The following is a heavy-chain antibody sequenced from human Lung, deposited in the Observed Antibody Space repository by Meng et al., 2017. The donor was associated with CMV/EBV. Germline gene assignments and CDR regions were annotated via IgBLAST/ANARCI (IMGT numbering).Heavy chain of an antibody. J-gene: IGHJ3*02. V-gene: IGHV3-30*04. CDR2: ISYDGSNK. Sequence: GESXKISCAASGFTFSGYAMHWVRQAPGKGLECVAVISYDGSNKYYADSVKGRFTISRDNSKNTLYLQMNSLRVEDTAIYYCASGGGHDVFDIWGQGSVVTVSS. CDR3: ASGGGHDVFDI. D-gene: IGHD4-23*01. CDR1: GFTFSGYA.